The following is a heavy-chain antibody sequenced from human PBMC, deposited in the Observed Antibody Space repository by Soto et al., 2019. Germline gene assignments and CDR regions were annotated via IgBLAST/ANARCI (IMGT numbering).Heavy chain of an antibody. J-gene: IGHJ5*02. CDR3: ARGDYGQYDAYNWFDP. V-gene: IGHV4-34*02. D-gene: IGHD3-10*01. CDR2: VCPGGRT. Sequence: QVRLQQWGAGLVRPSETLSLTCAVYGGSFNNYCWSWIRQPPGKGLEWIGEVCPGGRTNYSPTLKREVRMAVEWSKNQFSLGLASVTVADTAVYYCARGDYGQYDAYNWFDPWVQGNLVSVAS. CDR1: GGSFNNYC.